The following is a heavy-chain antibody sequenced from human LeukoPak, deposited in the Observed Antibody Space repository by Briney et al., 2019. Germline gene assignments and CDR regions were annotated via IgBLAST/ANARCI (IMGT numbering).Heavy chain of an antibody. Sequence: SQTLSLTCAISGDSVSSNSAAWNWIRQSPSRGLEWLGRTYYRSKWYNDHAVSVKSRITINPDTSKNQFSLQLNSVTPEDTAVYYCARVSDTLRYSSSWDKPWNWFDPWGQGTLVTVSS. V-gene: IGHV6-1*01. CDR3: ARVSDTLRYSSSWDKPWNWFDP. D-gene: IGHD6-13*01. CDR1: GDSVSSNSAA. J-gene: IGHJ5*02. CDR2: TYYRSKWYN.